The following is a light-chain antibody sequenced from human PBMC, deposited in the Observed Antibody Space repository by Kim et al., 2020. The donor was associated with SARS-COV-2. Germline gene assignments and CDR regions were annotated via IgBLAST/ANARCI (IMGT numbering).Light chain of an antibody. J-gene: IGKJ4*01. CDR2: DAS. CDR1: QSVSSY. Sequence: LSPGERATLSGRASQSVSSYLAWYQQKPGQAPRILIDDASNRATGIPARFSGSGSGTDFTLTISSLEPEDFAVYYCQQRSNWPLTFGGGTKVDIK. V-gene: IGKV3-11*01. CDR3: QQRSNWPLT.